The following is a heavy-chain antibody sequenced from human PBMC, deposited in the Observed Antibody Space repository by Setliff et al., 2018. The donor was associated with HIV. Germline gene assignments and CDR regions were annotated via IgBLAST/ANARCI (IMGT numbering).Heavy chain of an antibody. V-gene: IGHV1-69*05. Sequence: SVKVSCKASGGTFSSYAISWVRQASGQGLEWMGGIIPIFGTANYAQKFQGRATITTDESTSTAYMELSSLRSEDTAVYYCARAPIVGGGAFDIWGQGTMVTVSS. D-gene: IGHD1-26*01. J-gene: IGHJ3*02. CDR3: ARAPIVGGGAFDI. CDR2: IIPIFGTA. CDR1: GGTFSSYA.